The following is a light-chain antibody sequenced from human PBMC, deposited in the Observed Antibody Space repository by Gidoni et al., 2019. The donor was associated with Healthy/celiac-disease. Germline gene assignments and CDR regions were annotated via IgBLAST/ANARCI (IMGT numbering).Light chain of an antibody. J-gene: IGKJ3*01. CDR2: KAS. CDR3: QQYISYYLFT. V-gene: IGKV1-5*03. Sequence: DIQMTQSPSTLSASVGDRVTITCRASQSISSWLAWYQQKPGKAPKLLIYKASSLESVVPSRFSGSGSGTEFTLTISSLQPDDFATYYCQQYISYYLFTFGPGTKVDIK. CDR1: QSISSW.